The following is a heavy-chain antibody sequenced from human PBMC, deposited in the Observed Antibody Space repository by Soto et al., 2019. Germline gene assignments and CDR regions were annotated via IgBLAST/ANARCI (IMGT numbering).Heavy chain of an antibody. CDR1: GFTFSSYA. J-gene: IGHJ6*02. D-gene: IGHD6-19*01. Sequence: GGSLRLSCAASGFTFSSYAMSWVRQAPGKGLGWVSAISGSGGSTYYADSVKGRFTISRDNSKNTLYLQMNSLRAEDTAVYYCANPSGWYYYYCMDVWGQGTTVTVSS. CDR3: ANPSGWYYYYCMDV. CDR2: ISGSGGST. V-gene: IGHV3-23*01.